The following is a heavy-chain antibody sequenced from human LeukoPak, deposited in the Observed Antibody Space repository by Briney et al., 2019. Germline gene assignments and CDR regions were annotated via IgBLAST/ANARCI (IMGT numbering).Heavy chain of an antibody. CDR3: ARRIFGGGGYAFDI. J-gene: IGHJ3*02. CDR2: IFPGDSDT. V-gene: IGHV5-51*01. Sequence: GESLKISCQISGYKFVSYWIGWVRQMPGKGLEWMGIIFPGDSDTRYSPSSEGQVTISADRSNNTAYLQWRSLEASDTAIYYCARRIFGGGGYAFDIWGQGTVVTVSS. CDR1: GYKFVSYW. D-gene: IGHD3-16*01.